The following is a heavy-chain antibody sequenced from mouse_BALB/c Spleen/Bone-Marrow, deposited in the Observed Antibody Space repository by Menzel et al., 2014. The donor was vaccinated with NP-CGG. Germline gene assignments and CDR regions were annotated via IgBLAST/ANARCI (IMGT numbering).Heavy chain of an antibody. CDR2: IDPANGNT. CDR3: ARIHYYGRAWFAY. D-gene: IGHD1-2*01. CDR1: GFNIKDTY. Sequence: VQLKESGAELVKPGASVKLSCTASGFNIKDTYMHWVKQRPEQGLEWIGRIDPANGNTKYDPKFQGKATITADTSSNTAYRQLSSLTSEDTAVYYCARIHYYGRAWFAYWGQGTLVTVSA. V-gene: IGHV14-3*02. J-gene: IGHJ3*01.